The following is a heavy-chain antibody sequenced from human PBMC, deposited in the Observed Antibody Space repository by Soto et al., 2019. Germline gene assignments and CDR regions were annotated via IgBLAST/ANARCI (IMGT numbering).Heavy chain of an antibody. CDR1: GGTFSSYA. Sequence: QVQLVQSGAEVKKPGSSVKVSCKASGGTFSSYAISWVRQAPGHGLEWMGGIIPIFGTANYAQKFQGRLTITADESTSTADMELSSLRSEDTAVYYCARVPRPVQPLWNWCDPWGQGTLVTVSS. J-gene: IGHJ5*02. D-gene: IGHD2-2*01. CDR2: IIPIFGTA. CDR3: ARVPRPVQPLWNWCDP. V-gene: IGHV1-69*01.